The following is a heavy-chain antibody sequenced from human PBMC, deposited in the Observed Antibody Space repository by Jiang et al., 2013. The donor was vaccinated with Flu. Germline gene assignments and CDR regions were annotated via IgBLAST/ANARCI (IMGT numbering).Heavy chain of an antibody. CDR3: ATTGDPALGAFDI. D-gene: IGHD7-27*01. V-gene: IGHV4-59*13. J-gene: IGHJ3*02. Sequence: GSGLVKPSETLSLTCTVSGGSISSYYWSWIRQPPGKGLEWIGYIYYSGSTNYNPSLKSRVTISVDTSKNQFSLKLSSVTAADTAVYYCATTGDPALGAFDIWGQGTMVTVSS. CDR1: GGSISSYY. CDR2: IYYSGST.